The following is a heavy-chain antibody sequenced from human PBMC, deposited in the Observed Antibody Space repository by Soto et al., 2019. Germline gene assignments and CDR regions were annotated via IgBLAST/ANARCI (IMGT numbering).Heavy chain of an antibody. Sequence: GGSLRLSCEASGFTFSRYAMTWVRQAPGKGLEWVSVIITSGERPPYKVSVKDSFTISRNNSKNRLCMQMNRLRVENTAVYYYSFNGTFHSHYWGHGTPVTVSS. V-gene: IGHV3-23*01. CDR1: GFTFSRYA. CDR2: IITSGERP. J-gene: IGHJ4*01. D-gene: IGHD3-16*01. CDR3: SFNGTFHSHY.